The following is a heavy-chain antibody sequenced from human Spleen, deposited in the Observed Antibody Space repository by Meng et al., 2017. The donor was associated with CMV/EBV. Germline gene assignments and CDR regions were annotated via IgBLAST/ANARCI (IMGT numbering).Heavy chain of an antibody. J-gene: IGHJ4*02. CDR2: IYYSGST. CDR1: GASVSSDTYY. Sequence: SETLSLTCTVSGASVSSDTYYWSWIRQPPGKGLEWVGYIYYSGSTNYNPSLKGRVSISLDTSKNQVSLKLSSVTATDTAVYYCHRVTITGEFDYWGQGTLVTVSS. D-gene: IGHD1-26*01. V-gene: IGHV4-61*01. CDR3: HRVTITGEFDY.